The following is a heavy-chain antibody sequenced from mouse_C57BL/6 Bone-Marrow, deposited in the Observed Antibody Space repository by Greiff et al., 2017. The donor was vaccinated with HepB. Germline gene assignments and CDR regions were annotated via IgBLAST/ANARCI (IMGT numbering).Heavy chain of an antibody. CDR1: GFTFSDFY. CDR3: ARGDDYDGFAY. CDR2: SRNKANDYTT. Sequence: EVKVVESGGGLVQSGRSLRLSCATSGFTFSDFYMEWVRQAPGKGLEWIAASRNKANDYTTEYSASVKGRFIVSRDTSQSILYLQMNALRAEETAIYYCARGDDYDGFAYWGQGTLVTVSA. J-gene: IGHJ3*01. D-gene: IGHD2-4*01. V-gene: IGHV7-1*01.